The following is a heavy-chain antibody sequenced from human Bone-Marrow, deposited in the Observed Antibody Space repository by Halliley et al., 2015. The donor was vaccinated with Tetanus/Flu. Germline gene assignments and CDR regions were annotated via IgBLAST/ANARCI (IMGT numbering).Heavy chain of an antibody. CDR1: GFIFDDYA. J-gene: IGHJ4*02. V-gene: IGHV3-9*01. Sequence: SLRLSCAASGFIFDDYAMHWVRQAPGKGLEWVSAITWNGDNTDYADSVKGRFTISRDNARNSLYLQMNSLRPEDTAFYYCAKDIVTIGGTPQYYLNSWGQGTLVTVSS. CDR2: ITWNGDNT. D-gene: IGHD1-26*01. CDR3: AKDIVTIGGTPQYYLNS.